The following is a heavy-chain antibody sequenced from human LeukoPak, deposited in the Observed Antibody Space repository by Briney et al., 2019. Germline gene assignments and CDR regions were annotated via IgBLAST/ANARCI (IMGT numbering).Heavy chain of an antibody. CDR3: ATIKRGSIFGYFDF. J-gene: IGHJ4*02. D-gene: IGHD5-18*01. V-gene: IGHV4-59*11. CDR1: GGSFSSHY. Sequence: NPSEALSLTCTVSGGSFSSHYWSWLRQPPGRGLEWIGYMFNSERTKVNPSLNSRATLSADTSKSQFSLRLSSVTAADTAVYYCATIKRGSIFGYFDFWGQEILVTVSS. CDR2: MFNSERT.